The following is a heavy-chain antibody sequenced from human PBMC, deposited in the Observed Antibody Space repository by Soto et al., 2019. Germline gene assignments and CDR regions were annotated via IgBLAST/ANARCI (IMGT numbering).Heavy chain of an antibody. Sequence: GASVKVSCKASGYTFTSYGISWVRQVPGQGLEWMGWISAYNGNTNYAQKLQGRVTMTTDTSTSTAYMELRSLRSDDTAVYYCASHLYSSGWFSFDYWGQGTLVTVSS. J-gene: IGHJ4*02. V-gene: IGHV1-18*01. CDR3: ASHLYSSGWFSFDY. D-gene: IGHD6-19*01. CDR2: ISAYNGNT. CDR1: GYTFTSYG.